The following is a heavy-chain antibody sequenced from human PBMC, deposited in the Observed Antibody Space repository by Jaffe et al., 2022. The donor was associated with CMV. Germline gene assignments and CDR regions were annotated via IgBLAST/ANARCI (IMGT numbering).Heavy chain of an antibody. CDR3: ARDRIVLGGRPEDRTEKYYYYYMDV. CDR1: GFTVSSNY. Sequence: EVQLVETGGGLIQPGGSLRLSCAASGFTVSSNYMSWVRQAPGKGLEWVSVIYSGGSTYYADSVKGRFTISRDNSKNTLYLQMNSLRAEDTAVYYCARDRIVLGGRPEDRTEKYYYYYMDVWGKGTTVTVSS. V-gene: IGHV3-53*02. J-gene: IGHJ6*03. D-gene: IGHD3-22*01. CDR2: IYSGGST.